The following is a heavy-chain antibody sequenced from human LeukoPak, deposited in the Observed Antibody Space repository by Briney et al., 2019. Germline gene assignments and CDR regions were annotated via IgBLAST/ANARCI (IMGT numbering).Heavy chain of an antibody. Sequence: SETLSLTCTVSGGSISSSSYYWGWIRQPSGKGLEWIGSIYYSGSTYYNPSLKSRVTISVDTSKNQFSLKLSSVTAADTAVYYCARDFQQWTYWGQGTLVTVSS. J-gene: IGHJ4*02. CDR2: IYYSGST. CDR1: GGSISSSSYY. CDR3: ARDFQQWTY. D-gene: IGHD6-19*01. V-gene: IGHV4-39*07.